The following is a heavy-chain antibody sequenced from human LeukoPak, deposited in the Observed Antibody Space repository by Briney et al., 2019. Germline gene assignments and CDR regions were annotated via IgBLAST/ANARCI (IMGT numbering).Heavy chain of an antibody. CDR2: IYSGGST. Sequence: GGSLRLSCAASGFTVSSNYMSWIRQAPGKGLEWVSVIYSGGSTYYADSVKGRFTISRDNSKNTLYLQMNSLRAEDTAVYYCARVRGSSGQLYYFDYWGQGTLVTVSS. CDR1: GFTVSSNY. D-gene: IGHD6-19*01. CDR3: ARVRGSSGQLYYFDY. J-gene: IGHJ4*02. V-gene: IGHV3-66*01.